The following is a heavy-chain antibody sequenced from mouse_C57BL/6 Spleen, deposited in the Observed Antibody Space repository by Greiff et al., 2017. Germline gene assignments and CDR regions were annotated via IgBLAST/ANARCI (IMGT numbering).Heavy chain of an antibody. CDR3: VRQKTVVWAMDY. CDR2: IRSKSNNYAT. J-gene: IGHJ4*01. D-gene: IGHD1-1*01. CDR1: GFSFNTYA. Sequence: EVKLQESGGGLVQPKGSLKLSCAASGFSFNTYAMNWVRQAPGKGLEWVARIRSKSNNYATYYAASVKDRFTISRDDSESMLYLQMNNLKTEDTAMYYCVRQKTVVWAMDYWGQGTSVTVSS. V-gene: IGHV10-1*01.